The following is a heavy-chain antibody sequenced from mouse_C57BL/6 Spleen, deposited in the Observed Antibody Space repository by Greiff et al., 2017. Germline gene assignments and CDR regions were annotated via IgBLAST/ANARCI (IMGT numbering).Heavy chain of an antibody. D-gene: IGHD1-1*01. Sequence: VQLQQPGTELVKPGASVKLSCKASGYTFTSYWMHWVKQRPGQGLEWIGNINPSNGGTNYNEKFKSKATLTVDKSSSTAYMQLSSLTSEDSAVYYCAITTVVGRWYFDVWGTGTTVTVSS. CDR2: INPSNGGT. CDR1: GYTFTSYW. CDR3: AITTVVGRWYFDV. J-gene: IGHJ1*03. V-gene: IGHV1-53*01.